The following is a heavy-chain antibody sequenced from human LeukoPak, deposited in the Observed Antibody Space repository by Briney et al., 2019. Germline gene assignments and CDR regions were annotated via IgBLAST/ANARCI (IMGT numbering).Heavy chain of an antibody. CDR2: ISGSGGST. D-gene: IGHD5-24*01. CDR3: ARVGTRRWLQFDY. V-gene: IGHV3-23*01. Sequence: GGSLRLSCAAAGFSFNNYAMTWVRQAPGQGLEWVSSISGSGGSTYYADSVKGRFTISRDNSKNTLYLQMNSLRAEDTAVYYCARVGTRRWLQFDYWGQGTLVTVSS. J-gene: IGHJ4*02. CDR1: GFSFNNYA.